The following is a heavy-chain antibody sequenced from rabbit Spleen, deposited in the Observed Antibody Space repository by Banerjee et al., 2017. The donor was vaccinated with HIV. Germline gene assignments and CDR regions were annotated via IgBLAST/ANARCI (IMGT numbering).Heavy chain of an antibody. CDR2: IYTGNAKT. CDR3: ARDAGSGPYIDGYFSL. D-gene: IGHD8-1*01. CDR1: GFSFGRNYD. Sequence: QEQLEESGGDLVKPGASLTLTCTASGFSFGRNYDMCWVRQAPGKGLEWIGCIYTGNAKTYYASWARGRVTISKTSSPTVTLQMTSLTVADTATYFCARDAGSGPYIDGYFSLWGPGTLVTVS. V-gene: IGHV1S45*01. J-gene: IGHJ4*01.